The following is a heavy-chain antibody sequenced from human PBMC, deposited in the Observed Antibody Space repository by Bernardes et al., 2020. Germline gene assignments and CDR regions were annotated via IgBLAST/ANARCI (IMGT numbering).Heavy chain of an antibody. V-gene: IGHV1-8*01. D-gene: IGHD2-15*01. Sequence: ASVKVSCKASGYTFTSYDINWVRQATGQGLEWMGLMNPNSGNTGYAQKFQGRVTMTRNTSISTAYMELSSLRSEDTAVYYCARGKEVVAATPYYYYYGMDVWGQGTTVTVSS. J-gene: IGHJ6*02. CDR2: MNPNSGNT. CDR3: ARGKEVVAATPYYYYYGMDV. CDR1: GYTFTSYD.